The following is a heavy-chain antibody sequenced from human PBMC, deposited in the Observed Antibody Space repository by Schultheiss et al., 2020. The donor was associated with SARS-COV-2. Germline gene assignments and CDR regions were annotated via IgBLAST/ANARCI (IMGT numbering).Heavy chain of an antibody. Sequence: SETLSLTCAVYGGSFGAYCWCWVRQPPGKGLEWIGKVNRSGGTNSNPTLKSRVTISVDMSKNQYSLKLSAVAAADTAVYYCARIMTTVTTLYYYYYGLDVWGRGTTVTVSS. J-gene: IGHJ6*02. CDR2: VNRSGGT. CDR3: ARIMTTVTTLYYYYYGLDV. V-gene: IGHV4-34*01. CDR1: GGSFGAYC. D-gene: IGHD4-11*01.